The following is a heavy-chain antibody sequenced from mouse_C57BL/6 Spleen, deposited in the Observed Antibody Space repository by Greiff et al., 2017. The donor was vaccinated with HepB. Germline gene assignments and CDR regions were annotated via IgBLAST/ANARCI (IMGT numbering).Heavy chain of an antibody. CDR2: IRLKSDNYAT. J-gene: IGHJ2*01. CDR3: TDHYYGLRGYFDY. V-gene: IGHV6-3*01. D-gene: IGHD1-1*01. Sequence: EVKLVESGGGLVQPGGSMKLSCVASGFTFSNYWMNWVRQSPEKGLEWVAQIRLKSDNYATHYAESVKGRFTISRDDSKSSVYLQMNNLRAEDTGIYYCTDHYYGLRGYFDYWGQGTTLTVSS. CDR1: GFTFSNYW.